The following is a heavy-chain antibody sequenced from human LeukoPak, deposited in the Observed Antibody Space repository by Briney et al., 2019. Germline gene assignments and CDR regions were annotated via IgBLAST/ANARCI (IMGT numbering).Heavy chain of an antibody. D-gene: IGHD3-22*01. Sequence: GGSLRLPCAASGFTFSSYAMSSVRHAPGKGLEWVSGISGSGDNTYYADSVKGRFTISRDNSKNTLYVQVNSLGTEDTAAYYCAKGSYYDSSGSFYFDYWGQGTLVTVSS. CDR2: ISGSGDNT. J-gene: IGHJ4*02. CDR3: AKGSYYDSSGSFYFDY. CDR1: GFTFSSYA. V-gene: IGHV3-23*01.